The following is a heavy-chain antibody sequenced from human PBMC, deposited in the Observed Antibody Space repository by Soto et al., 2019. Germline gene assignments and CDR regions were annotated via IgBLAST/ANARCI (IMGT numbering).Heavy chain of an antibody. CDR2: ISYDGSNK. CDR3: ARAGYYDILTGPDGPGMDV. D-gene: IGHD3-9*01. V-gene: IGHV3-30-3*01. Sequence: QVQLVESGGGVVQPGRSLRLSCAASGFTFSSYAMHWVRQAPGKGLEWVAVISYDGSNKYYADSVKGRFTISRDNSKNTLYLQMNSLRAEDTAVYYCARAGYYDILTGPDGPGMDVWGQGTTVTVSS. J-gene: IGHJ6*02. CDR1: GFTFSSYA.